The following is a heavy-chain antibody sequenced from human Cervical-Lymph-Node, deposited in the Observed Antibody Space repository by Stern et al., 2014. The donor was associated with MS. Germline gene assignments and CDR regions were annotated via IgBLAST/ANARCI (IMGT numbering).Heavy chain of an antibody. V-gene: IGHV2-5*02. Sequence: QVTLKESGPALVKTTQTLTLTCTFSGFSLSTTGVSVGWLRQPPGKALEWLALIYCDDDKRYTPSLRSRVTITKDTSKTQVVLTMTNMDPGDTATYYCAHSGQDDGDYFAPWGQGTLVTVSS. CDR1: GFSLSTTGVS. D-gene: IGHD4-17*01. CDR3: AHSGQDDGDYFAP. CDR2: IYCDDDK. J-gene: IGHJ5*02.